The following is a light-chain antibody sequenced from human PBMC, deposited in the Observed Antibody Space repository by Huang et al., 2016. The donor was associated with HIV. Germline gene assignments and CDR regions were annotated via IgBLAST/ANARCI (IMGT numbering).Light chain of an antibody. CDR1: QSISSY. J-gene: IGKJ1*01. Sequence: DIQMTQSPSSLSASVGDRVTITCRASQSISSYLNWYQQEPGKAPKLLIYAASSLQSGVPSRFSGSGSGTDFTLTISSLQPEDFATYYCQQSYSTPQTWTFGQGTKVEIK. CDR3: QQSYSTPQTWT. V-gene: IGKV1-39*01. CDR2: AAS.